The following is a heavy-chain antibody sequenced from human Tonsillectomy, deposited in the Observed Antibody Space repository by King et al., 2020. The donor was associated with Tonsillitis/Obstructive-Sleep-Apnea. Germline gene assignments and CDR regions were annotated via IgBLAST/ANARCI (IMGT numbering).Heavy chain of an antibody. J-gene: IGHJ6*02. CDR2: INGSGGGT. D-gene: IGHD6-19*01. CDR1: GFTFNSYA. CDR3: AKGKDNSGWYYYGMDV. V-gene: IGHV3-23*04. Sequence: VQLVESGGGLVQPGGSLRLSCAASGFTFNSYAMNWVRQAPGKGLEWVSAINGSGGGTYSANSVRGRFTISRDNSKNTLYLQMNRLTVEDTAVYYCAKGKDNSGWYYYGMDVWGQGTTVTVSS.